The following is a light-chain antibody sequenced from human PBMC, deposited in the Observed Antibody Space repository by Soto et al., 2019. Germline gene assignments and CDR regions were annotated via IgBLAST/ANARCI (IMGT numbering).Light chain of an antibody. J-gene: IGKJ5*01. V-gene: IGKV3D-20*02. CDR3: QQRSNWPIT. CDR2: GAS. CDR1: QSVSNNY. Sequence: EIVLTQSPDTLSLSPGERATLSCRASQSVSNNYLAWYQQKPGQAPRLLIYGASNRATGIPDRFSGSGSGTDFTLTISSLEPEDFAVYYCQQRSNWPITFGQGTRLEIK.